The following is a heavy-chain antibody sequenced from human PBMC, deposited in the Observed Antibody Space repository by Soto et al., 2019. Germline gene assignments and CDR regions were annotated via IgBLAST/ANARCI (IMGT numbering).Heavy chain of an antibody. CDR3: ARVPSSSALSYYYGMDV. D-gene: IGHD6-6*01. CDR2: INHSGST. J-gene: IGHJ6*02. Sequence: SETLSLTCAVYGGSFSGYYWSWIRQPPGKGLEWIGEINHSGSTNYNPSLKSRVTISVDTSKNQFSLKLSSVTAADTAVYYCARVPSSSALSYYYGMDVWGQGTTVTVSS. V-gene: IGHV4-34*01. CDR1: GGSFSGYY.